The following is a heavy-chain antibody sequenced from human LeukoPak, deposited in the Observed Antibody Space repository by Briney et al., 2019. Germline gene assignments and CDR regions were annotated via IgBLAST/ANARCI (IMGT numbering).Heavy chain of an antibody. CDR3: ARDLETLAARNELIWSNWIDP. CDR1: GFTFSSYS. CDR2: ISSSSSTI. V-gene: IGHV3-48*01. D-gene: IGHD6-6*01. Sequence: PGGSLRLSCAASGFTFSSYSMNWVRQAPGKGLEWVSYISSSSSTIYYADSVKGRLTISRDNSKNTLYLQMNSLRGDDTAMYYCARDLETLAARNELIWSNWIDPWGQGTLVTVSS. J-gene: IGHJ5*02.